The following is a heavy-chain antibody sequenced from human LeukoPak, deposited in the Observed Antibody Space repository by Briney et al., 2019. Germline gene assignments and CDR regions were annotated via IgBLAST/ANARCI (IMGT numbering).Heavy chain of an antibody. Sequence: PSETLSLTCTVSGGSISSYHWSWIRQPPRKGLEWIGYIYYSGSTNYNPSLKSRVTISVGTSKNQFSLKLSSVTAADTAVYFCAIESKYYYGSGSYLGYWGQGTLVTVSS. CDR1: GGSISSYH. CDR3: AIESKYYYGSGSYLGY. D-gene: IGHD3-10*01. CDR2: IYYSGST. V-gene: IGHV4-59*01. J-gene: IGHJ4*02.